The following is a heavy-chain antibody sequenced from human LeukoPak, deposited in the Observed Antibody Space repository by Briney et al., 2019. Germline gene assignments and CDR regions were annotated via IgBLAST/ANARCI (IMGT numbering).Heavy chain of an antibody. CDR1: GFTFSSYA. Sequence: GGSLRLSCAASGFTFSSYALSWVRQAPGKGLEWVSAISGSGDTTNYADSVKGRFTISRDNSKNTLFLQMNSLRAEDTAVYYCARYGRWGTSQEFDYWGQGTLVTVSS. CDR2: ISGSGDTT. D-gene: IGHD2-2*01. CDR3: ARYGRWGTSQEFDY. J-gene: IGHJ4*02. V-gene: IGHV3-23*01.